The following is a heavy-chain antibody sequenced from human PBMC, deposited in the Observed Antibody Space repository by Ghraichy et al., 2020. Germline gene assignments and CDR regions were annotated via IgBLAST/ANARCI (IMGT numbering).Heavy chain of an antibody. CDR1: GFTFGSYW. CDR3: ARDGWLVPVDY. D-gene: IGHD6-19*01. Sequence: GGSLRLSCAASGFTFGSYWMHWVRQAPGKGLVWVSRINSDGSSTSYADSVKGRFTISGDNAKNTLYLQMNSLRAEDTAVYYCARDGWLVPVDYWGQGTLVTVSS. CDR2: INSDGSST. J-gene: IGHJ4*02. V-gene: IGHV3-74*01.